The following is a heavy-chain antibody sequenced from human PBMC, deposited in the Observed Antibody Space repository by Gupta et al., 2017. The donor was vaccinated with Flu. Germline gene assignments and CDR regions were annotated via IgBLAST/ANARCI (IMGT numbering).Heavy chain of an antibody. CDR3: AKDWKWNYNNYGMNV. D-gene: IGHD3-10*01. Sequence: QAQVVESGGGVVQPGRSLRLSCAASGFSFRNSGMHWVRQAPGKGLEWVAVTSYDGSSKNYADSVKGRFTISRDNSKNTLYLQMNSLRTEDTAVYHCAKDWKWNYNNYGMNVWGQGTTVTVSS. J-gene: IGHJ6*02. V-gene: IGHV3-30*18. CDR2: TSYDGSSK. CDR1: GFSFRNSG.